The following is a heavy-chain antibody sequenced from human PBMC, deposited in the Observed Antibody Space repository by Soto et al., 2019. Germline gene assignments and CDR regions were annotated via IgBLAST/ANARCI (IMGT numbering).Heavy chain of an antibody. V-gene: IGHV5-51*01. D-gene: IGHD6-6*01. CDR1: GYSFTSYW. J-gene: IGHJ3*02. CDR2: IYAGDSDT. CDR3: ARIEDSSSSAAFDI. Sequence: VESLKISCKGSGYSFTSYWIGWVRQMPGKGLEWMGIIYAGDSDTRYSPSFQGQVTISADKSISTAYLQWSSLKASDTAMYYCARIEDSSSSAAFDIWGQGTMVTVSS.